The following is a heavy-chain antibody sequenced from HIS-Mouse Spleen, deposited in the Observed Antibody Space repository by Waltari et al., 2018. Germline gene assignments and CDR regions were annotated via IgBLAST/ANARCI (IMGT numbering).Heavy chain of an antibody. D-gene: IGHD6-13*01. CDR1: GGSISSSSYY. CDR2: IYYSGST. J-gene: IGHJ2*01. V-gene: IGHV4-39*07. Sequence: QLQLQESGPGLVKPSETLSLTCTVSGGSISSSSYYWGWIRQPPGKGLEWIGSIYYSGSTDHNPSSKSRGTISVDTSMNTCTLKLSWVTAADTAVYYCAREIPYSSSWYDWYFELWCRGTLGTVSS. CDR3: AREIPYSSSWYDWYFEL.